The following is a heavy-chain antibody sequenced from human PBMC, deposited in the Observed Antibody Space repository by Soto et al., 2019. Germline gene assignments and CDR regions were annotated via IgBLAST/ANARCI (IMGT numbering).Heavy chain of an antibody. D-gene: IGHD6-19*01. V-gene: IGHV3-74*01. J-gene: IGHJ4*02. CDR2: INSDGSST. CDR3: ARARIAVDGTD. Sequence: EVQLVESGGGLVQPGGSLRLSCAASGFTFSSYWMHWVRQAPGKGLVWVSRINSDGSSTSYADSVNGRFSISRDNAKNTLYLQMNCLIAEDKTVYYCARARIAVDGTDWGQGPLLTVAS. CDR1: GFTFSSYW.